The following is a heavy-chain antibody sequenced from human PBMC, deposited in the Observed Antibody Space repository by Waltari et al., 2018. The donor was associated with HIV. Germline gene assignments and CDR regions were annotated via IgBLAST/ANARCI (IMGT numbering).Heavy chain of an antibody. J-gene: IGHJ6*02. CDR1: GFTFSSYG. CDR2: ISGNALNT. V-gene: IGHV3-23*04. CDR3: AREIPAMDV. Sequence: EVQLVESGGGLVQPGGSLRLSCAASGFTFSSYGMSWVRQAPGKGPEWVSTISGNALNTHYADSVQGRFTISRDNSNNMVSLQRSSLRAEDTAVYYCAREIPAMDVWGQGTTVTVCS.